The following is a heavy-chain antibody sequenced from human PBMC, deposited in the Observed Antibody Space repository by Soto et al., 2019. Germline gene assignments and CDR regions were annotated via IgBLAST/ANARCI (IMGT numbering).Heavy chain of an antibody. J-gene: IGHJ3*02. D-gene: IGHD3-9*01. CDR2: IIPVFGTA. Sequence: GASVKVSCKASGGTFSSYAISWVRQAPGQGLEWMGGIIPVFGTANYAQKFQGRVTITADESTSTAYMELSSLRSEDTAVYYCARGLGFGGADAFDIWGQGTMVTVSS. CDR1: GGTFSSYA. CDR3: ARGLGFGGADAFDI. V-gene: IGHV1-69*13.